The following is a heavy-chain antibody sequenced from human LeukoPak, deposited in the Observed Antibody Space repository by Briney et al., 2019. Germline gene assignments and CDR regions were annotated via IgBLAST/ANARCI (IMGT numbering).Heavy chain of an antibody. CDR2: INPSGGST. CDR3: ARSRGIVVVVAATIWDYYFDY. D-gene: IGHD2-15*01. CDR1: GYTFTGHY. J-gene: IGHJ4*02. Sequence: ASVKVSCKASGYTFTGHYMHWVRQAPGQGLEWMGIINPSGGSTSYAQKFQGRVTMTRDTSTSTVYMELSSLRSEDTAVYYCARSRGIVVVVAATIWDYYFDYWGQGTLVTVSS. V-gene: IGHV1-46*01.